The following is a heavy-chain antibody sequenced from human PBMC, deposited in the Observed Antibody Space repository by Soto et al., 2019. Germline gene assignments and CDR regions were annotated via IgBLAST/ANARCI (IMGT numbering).Heavy chain of an antibody. CDR3: ASSSGWSDYYYYYGMDV. D-gene: IGHD6-19*01. Sequence: EVPLVESGGGLVQPGRSLRLSCAASGFTFDDYAMHWVRQAPGKGLEWVSGISWNSGSIGYADSVKGRFTISRDNAKNSLYLQMNSLRAEDTALYYCASSSGWSDYYYYYGMDVWGQGTTVTVSS. J-gene: IGHJ6*02. CDR2: ISWNSGSI. V-gene: IGHV3-9*01. CDR1: GFTFDDYA.